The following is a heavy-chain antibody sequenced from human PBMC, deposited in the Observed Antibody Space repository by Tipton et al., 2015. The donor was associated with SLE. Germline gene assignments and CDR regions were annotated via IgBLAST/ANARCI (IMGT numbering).Heavy chain of an antibody. Sequence: TLSLTCTVSGGSISSGSYYWSWIRQPAGKGLEWIGRIYTSGSTNYNPSLKSRVTISVDTSKNQFFLKLSSVTAADTAVYYCARDRGGLVFDLWGRGTLVTVSS. CDR3: ARDRGGLVFDL. CDR1: GGSISSGSYY. V-gene: IGHV4-61*02. CDR2: IYTSGST. D-gene: IGHD2-8*02. J-gene: IGHJ2*01.